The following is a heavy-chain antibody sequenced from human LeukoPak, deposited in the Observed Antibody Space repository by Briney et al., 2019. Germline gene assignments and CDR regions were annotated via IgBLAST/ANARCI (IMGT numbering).Heavy chain of an antibody. V-gene: IGHV3-21*01. CDR2: ISSTSTYI. Sequence: PGGSLRLSCPASGFTFSSYSVNWVRQAPGKGLQWVSSISSTSTYIYYADSLKGRFTISRDNAKNSLYLQMNSLRAEDTAVYYCARDVYGSGSYPGPADYWGQGTLVTVSS. J-gene: IGHJ4*02. CDR3: ARDVYGSGSYPGPADY. CDR1: GFTFSSYS. D-gene: IGHD3-10*01.